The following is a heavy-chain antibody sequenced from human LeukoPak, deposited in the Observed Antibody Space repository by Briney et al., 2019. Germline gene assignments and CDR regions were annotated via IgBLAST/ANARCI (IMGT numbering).Heavy chain of an antibody. CDR1: GGSISNYY. D-gene: IGHD1-7*01. V-gene: IGHV4-59*12. J-gene: IGHJ4*02. CDR3: ARGWNFRLVFFDY. CDR2: IYYSGNT. Sequence: SETLSLTCTVSGGSISNYYWIWIRQPPGKGLEWIGYIYYSGNTNYNPSLKSRVTISVDRSKNQFSLRLSSVTAADTAVYYCARGWNFRLVFFDYWGQGTLVTVSS.